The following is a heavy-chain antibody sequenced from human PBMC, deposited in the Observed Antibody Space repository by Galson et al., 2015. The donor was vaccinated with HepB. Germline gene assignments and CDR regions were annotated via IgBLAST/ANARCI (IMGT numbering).Heavy chain of an antibody. J-gene: IGHJ3*02. V-gene: IGHV1-69*05. CDR1: GGTFTNYA. Sequence: SVKVSCKASGGTFTNYALSWVRQAPGQGLEWMGGIIPILHTPNYAQKFQGRVTISTVESTSTVYMELSSLRSEDTAFYYCAREGHYYDSRGYYGVFDIWGQGTMVTVSS. CDR3: AREGHYYDSRGYYGVFDI. D-gene: IGHD3-22*01. CDR2: IIPILHTP.